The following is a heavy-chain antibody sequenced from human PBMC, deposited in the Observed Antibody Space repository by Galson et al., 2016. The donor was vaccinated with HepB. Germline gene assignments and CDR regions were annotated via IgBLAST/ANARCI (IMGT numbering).Heavy chain of an antibody. CDR1: GFTFSSYA. CDR3: AKDVHYDFWNALHNYFEY. D-gene: IGHD3-3*01. Sequence: SLRLSCAASGFTFSSYAMNWVRQAPGKGLEWVSAISGNGDSIYYADSVRGRFTISRDNSKNPLFLQINSLRAEDTAVFYCAKDVHYDFWNALHNYFEYWGQGTLVTVSS. V-gene: IGHV3-23*01. J-gene: IGHJ4*02. CDR2: ISGNGDSI.